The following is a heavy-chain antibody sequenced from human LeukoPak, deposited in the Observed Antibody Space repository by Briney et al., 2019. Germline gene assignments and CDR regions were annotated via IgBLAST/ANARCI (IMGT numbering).Heavy chain of an antibody. D-gene: IGHD3-10*01. Sequence: TASETLSLTCAVYGGSFSGYYWSWIRQPPGKGLEWIGEINHSGSTNYNPSLKSRVTISVDTSKNQFSLKLSSVTAADTAVYYCARRVGLLWFGGRRFDPWGQGTLVTVSS. CDR3: ARRVGLLWFGGRRFDP. V-gene: IGHV4-34*01. CDR2: INHSGST. J-gene: IGHJ5*02. CDR1: GGSFSGYY.